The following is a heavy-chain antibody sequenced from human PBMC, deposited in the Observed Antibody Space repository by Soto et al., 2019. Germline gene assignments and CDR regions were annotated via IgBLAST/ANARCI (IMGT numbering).Heavy chain of an antibody. V-gene: IGHV4-4*02. CDR2: IFHDGNT. CDR3: ARHEGWTGPDQ. Sequence: SETLSLTCAVSGASIGSGGWWSWVRQPPGKGLEWIAEIFHDGNTNYSPSLKSRVSISVDKSQNQFSLNVYSVTAADTAVYYCARHEGWTGPDQWGQGTLVTVSS. CDR1: GASIGSGGW. D-gene: IGHD2-8*02. J-gene: IGHJ5*02.